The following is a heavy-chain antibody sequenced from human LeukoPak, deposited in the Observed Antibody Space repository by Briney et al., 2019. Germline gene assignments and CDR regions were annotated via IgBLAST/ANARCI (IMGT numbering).Heavy chain of an antibody. CDR3: ARGYSSSWSYYYYYYMDV. Sequence: SGTLPLTCAVSGGSISSSNWWSWVRQPPGKGLEWIGEIYHSGSTNYNPSLKSRVTISVDKSKNQFSLKLSSVTAADTAVYYCARGYSSSWSYYYYYYMDVWGKGTTVTVSS. V-gene: IGHV4-4*02. D-gene: IGHD6-13*01. J-gene: IGHJ6*03. CDR2: IYHSGST. CDR1: GGSISSSNW.